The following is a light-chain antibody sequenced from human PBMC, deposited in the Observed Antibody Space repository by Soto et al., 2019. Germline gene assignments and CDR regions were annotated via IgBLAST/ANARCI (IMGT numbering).Light chain of an antibody. CDR3: SSYTRSSIWV. J-gene: IGLJ3*02. CDR2: AVD. Sequence: QSALTQPASVSGSPGESITNSCSGTTSDVGGHNFVSWFQQHPGKAPKMMIYAVDQRPSGVSIRFSGSKSGNTASLTISGLQTEDEADYYCSSYTRSSIWVFGGGTKVTVL. V-gene: IGLV2-14*01. CDR1: TSDVGGHNF.